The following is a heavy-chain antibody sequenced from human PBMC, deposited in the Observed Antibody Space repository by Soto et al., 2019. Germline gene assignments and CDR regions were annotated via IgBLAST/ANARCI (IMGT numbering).Heavy chain of an antibody. CDR3: ARGVSSSSWYVCCYYYYGMDV. Sequence: ASVKVSCKASGYTFTSYAMHWVRQAPGQRLEWMGWINAGNGNTKYSQKFQGRVTITRDTSASTAYMELSSLRSEDTAVYYCARGVSSSSWYVCCYYYYGMDVWGQGTTVTVS. D-gene: IGHD6-13*01. V-gene: IGHV1-3*01. J-gene: IGHJ6*02. CDR2: INAGNGNT. CDR1: GYTFTSYA.